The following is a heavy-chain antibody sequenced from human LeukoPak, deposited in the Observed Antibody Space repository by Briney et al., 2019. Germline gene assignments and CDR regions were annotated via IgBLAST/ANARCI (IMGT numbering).Heavy chain of an antibody. Sequence: GGSLRLSCAASGFTFSSYAMHWVRQAPGKGLEWVAVISYDGSNKYYADSVKGRITVSRDNSKNTLNLQMTSLRAEDTAMYYCAKHHDYWSGYIRGFDSWGQGTLVTVSS. V-gene: IGHV3-30*18. D-gene: IGHD3-3*01. CDR1: GFTFSSYA. CDR2: ISYDGSNK. J-gene: IGHJ4*02. CDR3: AKHHDYWSGYIRGFDS.